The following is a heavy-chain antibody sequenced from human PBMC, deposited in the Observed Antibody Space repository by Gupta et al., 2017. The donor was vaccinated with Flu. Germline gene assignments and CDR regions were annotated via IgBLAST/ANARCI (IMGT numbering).Heavy chain of an antibody. D-gene: IGHD2-2*01. CDR3: ARHPDSCSSTSCYPAFDI. CDR2: MNPNSGNT. Sequence: NWVRQATGQGLEWMGWMNPNSGNTGYAQKFQGRVTMTRNTSISTAYMELSSLRSEDTAVYYCARHPDSCSSTSCYPAFDIWGQGTMVTVSS. V-gene: IGHV1-8*01. J-gene: IGHJ3*02.